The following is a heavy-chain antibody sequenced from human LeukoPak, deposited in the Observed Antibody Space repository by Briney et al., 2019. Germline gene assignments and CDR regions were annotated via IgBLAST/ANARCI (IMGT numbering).Heavy chain of an antibody. D-gene: IGHD4-17*01. CDR2: IYYSGST. V-gene: IGHV4-39*07. J-gene: IGHJ5*02. CDR1: GGSTSSSSYY. Sequence: SETLSLTCSVSGGSTSSSSYYWGWIRQPPGKGLEWIGSIYYSGSTYYNPSLQSRVTISVDTSKNQFSLKLTSVTAADTAVYYCARGFKYGDLSEDWFDPWGQGTLVTVSS. CDR3: ARGFKYGDLSEDWFDP.